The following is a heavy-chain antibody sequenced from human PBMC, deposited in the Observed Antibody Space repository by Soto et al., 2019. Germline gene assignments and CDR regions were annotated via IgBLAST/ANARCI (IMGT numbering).Heavy chain of an antibody. V-gene: IGHV4-30-2*01. CDR1: GGSISSGGYS. CDR3: ARVPDR. Sequence: QLQLQESGSGLVKPSQTLSLTCAVSGGSISSGGYSWSWIRQPPGKGLEWIGYIYDSGSTCYNPPVKSRVLKLSSVTAADTAVYYCARVPDRWGQGTLVTVSS. CDR2: IYDSGST. J-gene: IGHJ5*02. D-gene: IGHD2-2*01.